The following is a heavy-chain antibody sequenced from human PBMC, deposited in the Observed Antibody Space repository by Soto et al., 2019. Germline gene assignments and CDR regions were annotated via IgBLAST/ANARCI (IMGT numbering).Heavy chain of an antibody. Sequence: EVQLLEPGGGLVQPGGSLRLSCAASGFTFSSYAMSWVRQAPGKGLEWVSAISGSGGSTYYADSVKGRFTISRDNSKNTLYLQMNSLRAEDTAVYYCAKGGTYDILTGYYDYWGQGTLVTVSS. J-gene: IGHJ4*02. CDR1: GFTFSSYA. CDR2: ISGSGGST. D-gene: IGHD3-9*01. V-gene: IGHV3-23*01. CDR3: AKGGTYDILTGYYDY.